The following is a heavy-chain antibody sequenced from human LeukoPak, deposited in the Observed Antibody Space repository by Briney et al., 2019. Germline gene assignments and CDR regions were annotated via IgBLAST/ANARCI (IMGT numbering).Heavy chain of an antibody. Sequence: GGSLRLSCAASGFTFSSYGMHWVRQAPGKGLEWVAFIRYDGSNKYYADSVKGRFTISRDNSKNTLYLQMNSPRAEDTAVYYCAKVYCGGDCYGGYFDLWGRGTLVTVSS. J-gene: IGHJ2*01. CDR2: IRYDGSNK. CDR1: GFTFSSYG. D-gene: IGHD2-21*01. CDR3: AKVYCGGDCYGGYFDL. V-gene: IGHV3-30*02.